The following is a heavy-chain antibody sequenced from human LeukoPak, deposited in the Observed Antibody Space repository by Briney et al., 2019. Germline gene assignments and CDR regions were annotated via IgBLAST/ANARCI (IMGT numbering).Heavy chain of an antibody. CDR2: INHSGST. CDR1: GGSFSGYY. D-gene: IGHD2-2*01. Sequence: PSETLSLTCAVYGGSFSGYYWSWIRQPPGKGPEWIGEINHSGSTNYNPSLKSRVTISVDTSKNQFSLKLSSVTAADTAVYYCASSTSFLDYWGQGTLVTVSS. CDR3: ASSTSFLDY. V-gene: IGHV4-34*01. J-gene: IGHJ4*02.